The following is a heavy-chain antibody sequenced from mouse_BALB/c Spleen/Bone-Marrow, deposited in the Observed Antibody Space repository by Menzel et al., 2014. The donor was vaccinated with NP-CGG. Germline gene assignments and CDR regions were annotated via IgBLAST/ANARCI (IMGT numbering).Heavy chain of an antibody. CDR3: ARNPPPYRLYAMDY. Sequence: VQGVESGPGLVRPSQSLSITCTVPGFSLTGYGVHWVRQSPGKGLEWLGVIWSGGSTDYNAAFISRLSISKDNSKSQVFFKMNSLQADDTAIYYCARNPPPYRLYAMDYWGQGTSVTVSS. CDR1: GFSLTGYG. V-gene: IGHV2-4-1*01. CDR2: IWSGGST. J-gene: IGHJ4*01. D-gene: IGHD2-14*01.